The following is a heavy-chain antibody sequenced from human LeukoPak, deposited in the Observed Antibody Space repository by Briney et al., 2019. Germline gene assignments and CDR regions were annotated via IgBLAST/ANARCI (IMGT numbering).Heavy chain of an antibody. V-gene: IGHV4-4*02. CDR3: ARCPYYDFWSGSHWFDP. CDR1: GGSISSSNW. CDR2: IYHSGST. Sequence: SETLSLTCAVSGGSISSSNWWSWVRQPPGKGLEWIGEIYHSGSTNYNPSLKSRVTISVDKSKNQFSLKLSSVTAADTAVYYCARCPYYDFWSGSHWFDPWGQGTLVTVSS. D-gene: IGHD3-3*01. J-gene: IGHJ5*02.